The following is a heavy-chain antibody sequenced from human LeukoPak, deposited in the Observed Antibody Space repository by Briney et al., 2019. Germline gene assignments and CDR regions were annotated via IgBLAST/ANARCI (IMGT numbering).Heavy chain of an antibody. J-gene: IGHJ6*02. V-gene: IGHV4-59*01. D-gene: IGHD1-26*01. CDR3: TRQVGASRDYFFHGLDV. Sequence: PSETLSLTCAVSGDSIGSYYWSWVRQPPGKGLEWIGHVYYSGTTNYNPSLKSRVTISVDTSKNQFSLILTSVTAADTAVYYCTRQVGASRDYFFHGLDVWGQGTTVTVSS. CDR1: GDSIGSYY. CDR2: VYYSGTT.